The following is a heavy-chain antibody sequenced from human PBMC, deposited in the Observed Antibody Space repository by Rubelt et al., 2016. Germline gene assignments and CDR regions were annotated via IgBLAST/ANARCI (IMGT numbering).Heavy chain of an antibody. CDR2: IYYSGST. V-gene: IGHV4-31*02. CDR3: ARRGGGSTSFARWFAP. J-gene: IGHJ5*02. D-gene: IGHD2-2*01. Sequence: GLEWIGYIYYSGSTYYNPSLKSRVTISVDTSKNQFSLKLSSVTAADTAVYYCARRGGGSTSFARWFAPWGQGTLVTVSS.